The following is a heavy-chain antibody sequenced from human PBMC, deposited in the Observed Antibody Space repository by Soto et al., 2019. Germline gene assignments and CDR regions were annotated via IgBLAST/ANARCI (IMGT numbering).Heavy chain of an antibody. V-gene: IGHV3-23*01. CDR3: AKRSSSSTFDY. J-gene: IGHJ4*02. Sequence: EVQLLESGGGLVQPGGSLRLSCAASGFTFSSYAMSWFRQAPGKGLEWVSVISGSDDSTYYAASVKGRFTISRDNSKNTLYLQMNSLRAEDTAVYYCAKRSSSSTFDYWGQGTLGTVSS. CDR2: ISGSDDST. CDR1: GFTFSSYA. D-gene: IGHD6-6*01.